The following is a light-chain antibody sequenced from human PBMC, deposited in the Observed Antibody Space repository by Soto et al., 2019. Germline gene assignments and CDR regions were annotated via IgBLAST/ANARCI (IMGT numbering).Light chain of an antibody. Sequence: EIVMTQSPATLSVSPGERATLSCRARQSVSSNLAWYQQKPGQAPRLLIYGASTRATGIPARFSGSGSGTEFTLTISSLQSEDFAVYYCHQYNNWPGTFGQGTKVEI. CDR3: HQYNNWPGT. J-gene: IGKJ1*01. CDR1: QSVSSN. V-gene: IGKV3-15*01. CDR2: GAS.